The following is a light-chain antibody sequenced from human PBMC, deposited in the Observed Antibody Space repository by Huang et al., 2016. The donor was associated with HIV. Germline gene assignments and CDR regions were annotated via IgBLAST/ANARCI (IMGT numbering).Light chain of an antibody. V-gene: IGKV3-15*01. CDR1: QSVNTT. CDR2: AAS. J-gene: IGKJ2*01. CDR3: QQYNKWPPEYT. Sequence: VMMSQSPATLAASPGERVTLSCGASQSVNTTLAWDQQKPGKPARLLIYAASTRATGFPARFAGIGSGTEFTLTIDSLQSDDFAVYYCQQYNKWPPEYTFGQGTRLEIK.